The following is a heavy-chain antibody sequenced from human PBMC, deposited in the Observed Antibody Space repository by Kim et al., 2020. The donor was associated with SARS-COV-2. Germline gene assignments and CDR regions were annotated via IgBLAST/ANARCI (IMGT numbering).Heavy chain of an antibody. Sequence: GGSLRLSCAASGFTFSSYGMHWVRQAPGKGLEWVAVISYDGSNKYYADSVKGRFTISRDNSKNTLYLQMNSLRAEDTAVYYCAKDQTLKAYYYYGMDVWGQGTTVTVSS. V-gene: IGHV3-30*18. CDR2: ISYDGSNK. CDR3: AKDQTLKAYYYYGMDV. CDR1: GFTFSSYG. J-gene: IGHJ6*02.